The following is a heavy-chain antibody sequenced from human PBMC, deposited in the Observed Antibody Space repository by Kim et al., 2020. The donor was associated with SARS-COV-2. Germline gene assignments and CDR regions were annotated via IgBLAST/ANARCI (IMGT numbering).Heavy chain of an antibody. V-gene: IGHV3-74*01. Sequence: GGSLRLSCAASGFTFSSYWMHWVRQAPGKGLVWVSRINSDGSSTSYADSVKGRFTISRDNAKNTLYLQMNSLRAEDTAVYYCASSWQWLVLTYYYYGMDVWGRGTPVTVSS. CDR3: ASSWQWLVLTYYYYGMDV. CDR1: GFTFSSYW. J-gene: IGHJ6*02. CDR2: INSDGSST. D-gene: IGHD6-19*01.